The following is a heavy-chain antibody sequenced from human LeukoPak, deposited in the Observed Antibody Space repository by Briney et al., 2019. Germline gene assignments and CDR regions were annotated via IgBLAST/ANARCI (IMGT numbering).Heavy chain of an antibody. CDR2: ISYDGSNK. J-gene: IGHJ4*02. Sequence: GRSLRLSCAASGFTFSSYGMHWVRQAPGKGLEWVAVISYDGSNKYYADSVKGRFTISRDNSKNTLYLQMNSLRAEDTAVYYCARGGGYSSSWYRGYYFDYWGQGTLVTVSS. CDR3: ARGGGYSSSWYRGYYFDY. D-gene: IGHD6-13*01. V-gene: IGHV3-30*03. CDR1: GFTFSSYG.